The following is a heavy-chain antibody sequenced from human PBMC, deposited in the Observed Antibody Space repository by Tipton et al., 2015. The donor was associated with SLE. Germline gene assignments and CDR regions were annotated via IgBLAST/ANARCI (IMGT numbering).Heavy chain of an antibody. V-gene: IGHV4-34*01. CDR1: GGSFSNNY. D-gene: IGHD2-2*01. J-gene: IGHJ2*01. CDR3: ARRPPYQPRNEYFDL. Sequence: TLSLTCAVYGGSFSNNYWWGWVRQPPGKGLEWIGEISDSGSTNYNPSLESRVTISVDTSKNQFSLKLSSVTAADTAVYYCARRPPYQPRNEYFDLWGRGTLVTVSS. CDR2: ISDSGST.